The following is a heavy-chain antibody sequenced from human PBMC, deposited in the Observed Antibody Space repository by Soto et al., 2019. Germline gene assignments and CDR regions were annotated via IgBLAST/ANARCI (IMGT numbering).Heavy chain of an antibody. D-gene: IGHD2-2*01. CDR2: IIPIFGTA. Sequence: QVQLVQSGAEVKKPGSSVKVSCTASGGTFSSYAISWVRQAPGQGLEWMGGIIPIFGTANYAQKFQGRVTITADESTSTAYMELSSLRSEDTALYYCARVYCSSTSCPTGWDYYYGMDVWGQGTTVTVSS. J-gene: IGHJ6*02. CDR3: ARVYCSSTSCPTGWDYYYGMDV. CDR1: GGTFSSYA. V-gene: IGHV1-69*01.